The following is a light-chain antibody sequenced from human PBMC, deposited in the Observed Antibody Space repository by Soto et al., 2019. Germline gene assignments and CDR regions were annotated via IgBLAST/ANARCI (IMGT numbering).Light chain of an antibody. V-gene: IGLV2-14*01. CDR3: CAYTNIGTLV. CDR1: RDDVGGYNY. J-gene: IGLJ3*02. CDR2: EVS. Sequence: QSALTQPASVSGSPGQSITISCTGTRDDVGGYNYVSWYQQYPGKAPKLMIYEVSYRPSGVSNRFSGSRSGHTASLSISGLQAEDEADYCCCAYTNIGTLVFGGGTKLTVL.